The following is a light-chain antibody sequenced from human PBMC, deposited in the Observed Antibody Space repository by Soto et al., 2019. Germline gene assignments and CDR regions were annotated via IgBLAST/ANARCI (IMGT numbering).Light chain of an antibody. Sequence: DIQMTQSPSSLSASVGDRVAITCRATQSISDYLNWYQQKPGKALKLLIYGASNLQSGGPSRFSGRGSGTDFTRTISGLQPEDCAIYYCQQSYSSPFTFGPGTKVDVK. CDR2: GAS. CDR3: QQSYSSPFT. CDR1: QSISDY. J-gene: IGKJ3*01. V-gene: IGKV1-39*01.